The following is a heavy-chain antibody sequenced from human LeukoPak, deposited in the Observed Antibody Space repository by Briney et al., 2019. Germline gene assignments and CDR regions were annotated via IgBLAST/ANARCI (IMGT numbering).Heavy chain of an antibody. CDR3: ARGPRDSSGYYQRAYAY. CDR2: INHSGST. CDR1: GGSFSGYY. Sequence: SETLSLTCAVYGGSFSGYYWSWIRQPPGKGLEWIGEINHSGSTNYNPSLKSRVTISVDTSKNQFSLKLSSVTAADTAVYYCARGPRDSSGYYQRAYAYWGQGTLVTVSS. D-gene: IGHD3-22*01. V-gene: IGHV4-34*01. J-gene: IGHJ4*02.